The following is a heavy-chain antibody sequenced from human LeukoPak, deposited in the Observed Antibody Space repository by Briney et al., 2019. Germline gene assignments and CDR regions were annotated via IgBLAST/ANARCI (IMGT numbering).Heavy chain of an antibody. J-gene: IGHJ4*02. CDR3: ARADMPTITIDY. V-gene: IGHV3-48*03. Sequence: PGGSLRLSCAASVFTFRPFEMNWVRQAPGKGLEWVSYISSSGSNIYYADSVKGRFTISRDNAKNSLYLQMNSLRVEDTAVYYCARADMPTITIDYWGQGTLVTVSS. CDR1: VFTFRPFE. CDR2: ISSSGSNI. D-gene: IGHD5-24*01.